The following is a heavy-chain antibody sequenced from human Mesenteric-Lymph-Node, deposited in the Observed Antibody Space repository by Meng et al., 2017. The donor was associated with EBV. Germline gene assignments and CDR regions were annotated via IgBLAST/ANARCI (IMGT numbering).Heavy chain of an antibody. J-gene: IGHJ4*02. Sequence: QLQLQESGPGLVKPSETLSLTCTVSDGSISSTSYYWGWIRQPPGKGLEWIGSIYHDGSTHYNPSLKSRVSISVDTSKNQFSLKVRSVTAADTAVYFCARLNLRGDYAVDSWGQGTLVTVSS. CDR2: IYHDGST. CDR1: DGSISSTSYY. D-gene: IGHD4-17*01. V-gene: IGHV4-39*01. CDR3: ARLNLRGDYAVDS.